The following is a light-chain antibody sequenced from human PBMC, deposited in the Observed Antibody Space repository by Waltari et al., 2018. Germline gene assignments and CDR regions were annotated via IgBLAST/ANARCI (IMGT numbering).Light chain of an antibody. Sequence: QSALTQPASVSGSPGQSIPIPCTGPSSDVVDYNYVPWYQRHPGKAPKLIIFDVSNRPSGVSNRFSGSKSGDTASLTISGLQAEDEADYYCSSYTSSSTYVVFGGGTKLTVL. CDR1: SSDVVDYNY. CDR2: DVS. V-gene: IGLV2-14*03. J-gene: IGLJ2*01. CDR3: SSYTSSSTYVV.